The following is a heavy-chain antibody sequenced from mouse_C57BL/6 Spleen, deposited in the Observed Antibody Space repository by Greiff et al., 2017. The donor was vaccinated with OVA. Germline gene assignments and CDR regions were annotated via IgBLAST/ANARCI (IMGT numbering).Heavy chain of an antibody. CDR3: TRRTGDWFAY. V-gene: IGHV1-15*01. CDR2: IDPETGGT. D-gene: IGHD4-1*01. J-gene: IGHJ3*01. Sequence: QVQLQQPGAELVRPGASVTLSCKASGYTFTDYEMHWVKQTPVHGLEWIGAIDPETGGTAYNQKFKGKAILTADKSSSTAYMELRSLASEDSAVYYCTRRTGDWFAYWGQGTLVTVSA. CDR1: GYTFTDYE.